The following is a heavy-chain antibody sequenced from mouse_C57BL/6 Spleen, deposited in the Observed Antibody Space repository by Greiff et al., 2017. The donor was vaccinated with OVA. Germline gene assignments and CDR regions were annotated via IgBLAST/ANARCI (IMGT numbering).Heavy chain of an antibody. D-gene: IGHD2-5*01. CDR3: AGYSNYGDRDY. V-gene: IGHV3-6*01. J-gene: IGHJ4*01. CDR1: GYSITSGYY. CDR2: ISYDGRN. Sequence: EVKVEESGPGLVKPSQSLSLTCSVNGYSITSGYYWNLIRQFPGNKLEWMGYISYDGRNNYNPSLKKQISITRKTSKNQFFLKLNSVTTEDTATDYCAGYSNYGDRDYWGQGTSVTVSS.